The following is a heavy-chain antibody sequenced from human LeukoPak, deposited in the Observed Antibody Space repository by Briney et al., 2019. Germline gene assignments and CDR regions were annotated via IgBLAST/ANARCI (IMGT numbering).Heavy chain of an antibody. Sequence: PSQTLSLTCTVSGGSISSGSYYWSWIRQPAGKGLEWIGRIYTSGSTNYNPSLKSRVTIPVDTSKTQFSLKLSSVTAADTAVYYCARWAYYGSGSYYNPSDYWGQGTLVTVSS. CDR1: GGSISSGSYY. CDR3: ARWAYYGSGSYYNPSDY. J-gene: IGHJ4*02. D-gene: IGHD3-10*01. V-gene: IGHV4-61*02. CDR2: IYTSGST.